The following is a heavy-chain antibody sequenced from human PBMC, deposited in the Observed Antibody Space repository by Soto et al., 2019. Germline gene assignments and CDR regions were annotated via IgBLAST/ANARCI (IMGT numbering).Heavy chain of an antibody. CDR2: ISIRGDNR. J-gene: IGHJ3*01. Sequence: EGQLLQSGGGLVQPGESLRLSCAASGFTFSSSGMSWVRQAPGKGLEWVSSISIRGDNRYYADSVKGRFTISRDNSKNTLYLQMSSLTAEDTAIYYCANHGGFDFWGQGKMVAVSS. CDR1: GFTFSSSG. V-gene: IGHV3-23*01. CDR3: ANHGGFDF. D-gene: IGHD4-17*01.